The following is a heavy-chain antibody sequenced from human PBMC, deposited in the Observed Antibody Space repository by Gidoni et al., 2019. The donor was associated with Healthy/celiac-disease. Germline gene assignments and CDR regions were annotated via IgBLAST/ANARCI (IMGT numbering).Heavy chain of an antibody. J-gene: IGHJ5*02. D-gene: IGHD2-21*01. CDR1: GGSISSYY. CDR3: AREGFLNWFDP. Sequence: QVQLQESCPGLVQPSETLSLTCTVSGGSISSYYWSWIRQPPGKGLEWIGYIYYSGSTNYNPSLKSRVTISVDTSKNQFSLKLSSVTAADTAVYYCAREGFLNWFDPWGQGTLVTVSS. CDR2: IYYSGST. V-gene: IGHV4-59*01.